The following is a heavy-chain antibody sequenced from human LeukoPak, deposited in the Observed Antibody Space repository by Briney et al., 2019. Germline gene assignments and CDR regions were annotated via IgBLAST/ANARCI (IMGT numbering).Heavy chain of an antibody. CDR1: GGSISSYY. J-gene: IGHJ4*02. CDR3: ARVGATTGGFDY. V-gene: IGHV4-59*08. Sequence: SETLSLTCTVSGGSISSYYWSWIRQPPGKGLEWIGYIYYSGSTNYNTSLKSRVTISVDTSKNQFSLKLSSVTAADTAVYYCARVGATTGGFDYWGQGTLVTVSS. CDR2: IYYSGST. D-gene: IGHD1-26*01.